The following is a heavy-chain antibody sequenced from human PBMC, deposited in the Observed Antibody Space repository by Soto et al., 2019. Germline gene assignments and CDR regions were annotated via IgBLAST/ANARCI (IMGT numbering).Heavy chain of an antibody. CDR1: GFIFISFG. V-gene: IGHV3-33*01. Sequence: PWGSLRLSCAASGFIFISFGIHFVRHSPGKGLEWVAHIWYDGSNTYYADSVKGRFTISRDNSRNTLYLQMNSLRAEDTAVYHCVRDLLGSGGHFDYWGQGTPVTVSS. CDR2: IWYDGSNT. CDR3: VRDLLGSGGHFDY. D-gene: IGHD7-27*01. J-gene: IGHJ4*02.